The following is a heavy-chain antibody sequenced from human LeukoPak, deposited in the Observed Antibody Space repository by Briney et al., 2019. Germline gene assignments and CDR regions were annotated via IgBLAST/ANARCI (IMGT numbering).Heavy chain of an antibody. D-gene: IGHD3-10*01. CDR3: ARMSHTGAFDY. J-gene: IGHJ4*02. CDR1: GFTFRNYE. Sequence: GGFLRLSCGAPGFTFRNYEINRGRQAPGEGVGWVSYITTSGSTVYYGDSVKGRFTISRDNAKNSLDLQMNSLRDEDTAVYYCARMSHTGAFDYWGQGTLVTVSS. CDR2: ITTSGSTV. V-gene: IGHV3-48*03.